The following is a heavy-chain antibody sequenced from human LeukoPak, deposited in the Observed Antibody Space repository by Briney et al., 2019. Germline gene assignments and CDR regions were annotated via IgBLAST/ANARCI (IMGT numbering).Heavy chain of an antibody. J-gene: IGHJ6*02. D-gene: IGHD2-2*02. V-gene: IGHV3-7*03. CDR1: GFTFSSYW. Sequence: GGSLRLSCAASGFTFSSYWMSWVRQAPGKGLEWVANIKQDGSEKYYVDSVKGRFTISRDNAKNSLYLQMNSLRAEDTALYYRARDPGSLPAAIGYCHYGMDVWGQGTTVTVSS. CDR3: ARDPGSLPAAIGYCHYGMDV. CDR2: IKQDGSEK.